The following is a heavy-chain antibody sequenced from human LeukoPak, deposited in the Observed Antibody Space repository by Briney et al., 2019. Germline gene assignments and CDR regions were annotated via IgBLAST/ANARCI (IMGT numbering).Heavy chain of an antibody. CDR2: ISSSGSTI. D-gene: IGHD3-3*01. V-gene: IGHV3-48*03. Sequence: GGSLRLSCAASGFTFSSYEMNWVRQAPGKGLEWVSYISSSGSTIYYADSVKGRFTISRDNAKNSLYVQMNSLRAEDTAVYYCARENYDFWSGSTGGYYFDYWGHGTLVTVSS. CDR3: ARENYDFWSGSTGGYYFDY. CDR1: GFTFSSYE. J-gene: IGHJ4*01.